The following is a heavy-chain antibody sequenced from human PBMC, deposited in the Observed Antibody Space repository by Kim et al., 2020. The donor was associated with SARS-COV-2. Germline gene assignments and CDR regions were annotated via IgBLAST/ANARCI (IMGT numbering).Heavy chain of an antibody. CDR2: IYYHGTT. V-gene: IGHV4-59*01. CDR1: GGSFGSFY. CDR3: AKSSWGTNWYFDL. D-gene: IGHD3-16*01. J-gene: IGHJ2*01. Sequence: SQTLSLTCTVSGGSFGSFYWTWIRQPPGKGLEWLGYIYYHGTTDYNPSLKGRANIAINTSKNQFPLTLKSVTAADTAVYFCAKSSWGTNWYFDLWGRGTLVTVSS.